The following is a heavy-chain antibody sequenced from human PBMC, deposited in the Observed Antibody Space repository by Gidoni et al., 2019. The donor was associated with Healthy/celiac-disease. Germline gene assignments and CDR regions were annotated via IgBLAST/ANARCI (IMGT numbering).Heavy chain of an antibody. CDR2: IKQDGSEK. Sequence: EVQLVESGGGLVQPGGSMRLSCAASGFTFSSYWMSWVRQAPGKGLEWVANIKQDGSEKYYGDSVKGRFTISRDKAKNSLYLQMNSLRAEDTAVYYCARDQNYYDSSGYYPDWYFDLWGRGTLVTVSS. J-gene: IGHJ2*01. D-gene: IGHD3-22*01. V-gene: IGHV3-7*04. CDR1: GFTFSSYW. CDR3: ARDQNYYDSSGYYPDWYFDL.